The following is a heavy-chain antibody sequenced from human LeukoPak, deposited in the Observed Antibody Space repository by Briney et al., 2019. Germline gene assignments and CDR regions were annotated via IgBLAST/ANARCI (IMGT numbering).Heavy chain of an antibody. D-gene: IGHD6-25*01. CDR3: ARDMIRSSGFDY. J-gene: IGHJ4*02. V-gene: IGHV3-21*01. CDR2: ISSSSSYI. CDR1: GFTFSSYS. Sequence: PGGSLRLSCAASGFTFSSYSMNWVRQAPGKGLEWVSSISSSSSYIYYADSVKGRFTISRDNAKNSLYLQMNSLRAEDAAVYYCARDMIRSSGFDYWGQGTLVTVSS.